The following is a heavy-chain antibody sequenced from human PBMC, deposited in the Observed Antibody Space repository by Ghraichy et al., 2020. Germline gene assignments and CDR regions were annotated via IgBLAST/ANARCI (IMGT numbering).Heavy chain of an antibody. CDR3: ARGGRAVPGRWIDP. Sequence: SETLSLTCAVYGGSFSDYYWSWIRQPPGEGLEWIGEINHSGSTNYNPSLKSRVTISVDTSKNQFSLKLSSVTAADTAVYYCARGGRAVPGRWIDPWGQGTLVTVSS. J-gene: IGHJ5*02. CDR2: INHSGST. V-gene: IGHV4-34*01. CDR1: GGSFSDYY. D-gene: IGHD1-14*01.